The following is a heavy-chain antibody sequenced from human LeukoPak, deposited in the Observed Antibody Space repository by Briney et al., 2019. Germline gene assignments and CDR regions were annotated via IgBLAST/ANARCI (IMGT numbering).Heavy chain of an antibody. CDR3: VKARMPHCGTDCLES. J-gene: IGHJ4*02. Sequence: GGSLRLLCAASGFTFSNYGMIWVRQAPGKALEGVSVIRGSGGSTYYAESVEGRSTISRDNSNNTVYLQMNSLRAENTAVYYCVKARMPHCGTDCLESWGQGTLVTVSS. D-gene: IGHD2-21*02. CDR2: IRGSGGST. V-gene: IGHV3-23*01. CDR1: GFTFSNYG.